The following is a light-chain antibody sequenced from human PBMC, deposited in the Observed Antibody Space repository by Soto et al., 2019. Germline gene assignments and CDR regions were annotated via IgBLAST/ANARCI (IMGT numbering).Light chain of an antibody. Sequence: AIRMTQSPSSLSASTGDRVTITCRVSQGISSYLAWYQQKPGKAPKLLIYAASTLQSGVPSRFSGSGSGTDFTLTISCLQSEDCATYYCQQYYSYPLPFGGGTKVEI. J-gene: IGKJ4*01. CDR3: QQYYSYPLP. CDR1: QGISSY. CDR2: AAS. V-gene: IGKV1-8*01.